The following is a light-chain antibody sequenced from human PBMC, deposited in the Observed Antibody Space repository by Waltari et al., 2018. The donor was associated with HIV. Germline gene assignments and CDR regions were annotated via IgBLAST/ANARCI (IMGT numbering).Light chain of an antibody. CDR3: SSYAPTNNFYVL. Sequence: QSAMTQPPSASGSPGQSVTISSTGTSSDIGGYNYVSWSQQHPGKAPKLIMTEVTKRPSGVPDRFSGSKSGNTASLTVSGLQAEDEAHYYCSSYAPTNNFYVLFGGGTALTVL. V-gene: IGLV2-8*01. CDR1: SSDIGGYNY. CDR2: EVT. J-gene: IGLJ2*01.